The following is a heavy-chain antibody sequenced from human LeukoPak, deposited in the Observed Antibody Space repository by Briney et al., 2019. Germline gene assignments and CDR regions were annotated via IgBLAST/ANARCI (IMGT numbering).Heavy chain of an antibody. J-gene: IGHJ5*02. Sequence: SETLSLTCTLSGGSISSSSYYWGWIRQPPGKGLEWFGSIYYSGSTYYNPSHKSRVTISVDTSKNQFSLKRSSVTAADTAVYYCARAFPFDPWGQGTLVTVSS. CDR3: ARAFPFDP. CDR2: IYYSGST. V-gene: IGHV4-39*01. CDR1: GGSISSSSYY. D-gene: IGHD2/OR15-2a*01.